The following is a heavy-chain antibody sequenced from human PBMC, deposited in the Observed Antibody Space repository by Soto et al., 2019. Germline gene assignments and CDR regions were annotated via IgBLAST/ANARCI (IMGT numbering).Heavy chain of an antibody. D-gene: IGHD4-4*01. V-gene: IGHV1-69*12. Sequence: QVQLVQSGAEVKKPGSSVKVSCKASGGTFSSYAISWVRQAPGQGLEWMGGIIPIFGTANYAQKFQGRVTITADESTSTAYMELSSLRSGDTAVYYCARVYRKAVDYYYYYGMDVWGQGTTVTVSS. CDR1: GGTFSSYA. CDR2: IIPIFGTA. CDR3: ARVYRKAVDYYYYYGMDV. J-gene: IGHJ6*02.